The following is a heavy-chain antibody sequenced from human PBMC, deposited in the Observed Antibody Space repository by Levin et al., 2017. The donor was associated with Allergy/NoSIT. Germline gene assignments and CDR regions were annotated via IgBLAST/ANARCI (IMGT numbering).Heavy chain of an antibody. D-gene: IGHD2-2*01. V-gene: IGHV3-49*03. CDR3: TREKSVPAAHIDY. J-gene: IGHJ4*02. CDR1: GFTFGDYA. Sequence: GGSLRLSCTASGFTFGDYAMSWFRQAPGKGLEWVGFIRSKAYGGTTEYAASVKGRFTISRDDSKSIAYLQMNSLKTEDTAVYYCTREKSVPAAHIDYWGQGTLVTVSS. CDR2: IRSKAYGGTT.